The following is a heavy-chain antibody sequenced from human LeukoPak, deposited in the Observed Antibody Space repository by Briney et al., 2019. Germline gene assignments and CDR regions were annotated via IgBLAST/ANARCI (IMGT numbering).Heavy chain of an antibody. V-gene: IGHV3-48*01. CDR2: ISSSSSTI. CDR3: ARAPEYYDSSGYYQFFFDY. D-gene: IGHD3-22*01. J-gene: IGHJ4*02. Sequence: QTGGSLRLSCAASGFTFSSYSMNWVRQAPGKGLERVSYISSSSSTIYYADSVKGRFTISRDNAKNSLYLQMNSLRAEDTAVYYCARAPEYYDSSGYYQFFFDYWGQGTLVTVSS. CDR1: GFTFSSYS.